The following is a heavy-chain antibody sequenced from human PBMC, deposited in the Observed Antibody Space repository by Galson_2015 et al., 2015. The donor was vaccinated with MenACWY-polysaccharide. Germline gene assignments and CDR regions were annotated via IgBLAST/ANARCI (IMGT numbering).Heavy chain of an antibody. CDR1: GFTFSIYV. Sequence: SLRLSCAASGFTFSIYVMTWVGQAPGKGLEWVSAISSGSDTAYYTDSVKGRFTISRDNSKDTVHLQMDSLRAEDTAVYYCVKGGWADNWGQGTLVTVSS. V-gene: IGHV3-23*01. D-gene: IGHD1-26*01. CDR3: VKGGWADN. J-gene: IGHJ4*02. CDR2: ISSGSDTA.